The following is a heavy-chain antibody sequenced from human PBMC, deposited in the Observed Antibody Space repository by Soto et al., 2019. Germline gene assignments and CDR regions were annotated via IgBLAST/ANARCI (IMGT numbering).Heavy chain of an antibody. CDR2: IFPCDSDT. CDR3: TIMRSSWDPNNY. CDR1: AYSFTTYW. J-gene: IGHJ4*01. V-gene: IGHV5-51*01. D-gene: IGHD6-13*01. Sequence: GQALKISGKRSAYSFTTYWIGWARRMPGKRLERMGPIFPCDSDTRHSPSFQGQVTISADKSINTAYLQWSSLKVSDTATYYCTIMRSSWDPNNYWGQGSLVTVSS.